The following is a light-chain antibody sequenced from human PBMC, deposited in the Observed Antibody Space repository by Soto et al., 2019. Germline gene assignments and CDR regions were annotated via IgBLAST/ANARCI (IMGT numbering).Light chain of an antibody. V-gene: IGKV3-20*01. J-gene: IGKJ1*01. CDR2: GVS. Sequence: EIVLTQSPGTLSLSPGERATLSCRASQSVSSSYLAWYQQKPGQAPRLLIYGVSSRATGIPARFSGSGYGTDFTLTISRLEPEDFAVYYCQQYGSSPPWASGQGTKVEIK. CDR3: QQYGSSPPWA. CDR1: QSVSSSY.